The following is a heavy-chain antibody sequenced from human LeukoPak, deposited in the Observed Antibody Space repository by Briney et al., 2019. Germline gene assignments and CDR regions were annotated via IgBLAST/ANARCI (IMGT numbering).Heavy chain of an antibody. D-gene: IGHD2-15*01. CDR2: VEPNSGDT. CDR1: GYTFTNYD. J-gene: IGHJ4*01. CDR3: ARTPPEKSHIDY. Sequence: ASVKVSCKASGYTFTNYDINWVRHVSGQGLEWMGWVEPNSGDTGYAQKFQGRVTMTSDTSTSTSYMELSGLTSEDTAMYYCARTPPEKSHIDYWGRGTLVTVS. V-gene: IGHV1-8*01.